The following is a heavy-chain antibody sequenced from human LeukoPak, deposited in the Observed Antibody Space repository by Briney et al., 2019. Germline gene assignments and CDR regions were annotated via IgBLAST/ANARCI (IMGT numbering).Heavy chain of an antibody. Sequence: GGSLRLSCAASGFIFSSYWMNWVRQAPGKGREWVANIKQDESEKYYVDSVKGRFSISRDNANNSLYLQMNSLRVEDTAVYYCARGQVTAVTGLAAFDIWGQGTMVIVSS. J-gene: IGHJ3*02. D-gene: IGHD4-17*01. V-gene: IGHV3-7*04. CDR1: GFIFSSYW. CDR2: IKQDESEK. CDR3: ARGQVTAVTGLAAFDI.